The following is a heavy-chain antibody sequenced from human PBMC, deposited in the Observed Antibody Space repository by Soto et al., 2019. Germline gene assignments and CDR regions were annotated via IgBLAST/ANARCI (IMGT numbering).Heavy chain of an antibody. CDR2: ISSSSSVI. D-gene: IGHD7-27*01. J-gene: IGHJ6*03. V-gene: IGHV3-48*01. Sequence: EVQLVESGGGLVQPGGSLSLSCAPSGFILSDCAMNWVRQAPGKGLEWVSYISSSSSVIDYADSVKGRFTVSRDNARNSRYLQMNSLRAEDTAVYYCARELSGGSNGDYYMDVWGKGTTGTVS. CDR1: GFILSDCA. CDR3: ARELSGGSNGDYYMDV.